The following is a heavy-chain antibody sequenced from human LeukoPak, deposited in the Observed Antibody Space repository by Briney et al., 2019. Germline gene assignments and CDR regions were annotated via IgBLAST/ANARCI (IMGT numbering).Heavy chain of an antibody. CDR3: ASQGYSSGCQGC. CDR2: IYHSGST. Sequence: SETLSLTCTVSGYSISSGYYWGWIRQPPGKGLEWIGSIYHSGSTYYNPSLKSRVTISVDTSKNQFSLKLSSVTAADTAVYYCASQGYSSGCQGCWGQGTLVTVSS. D-gene: IGHD6-19*01. V-gene: IGHV4-38-2*02. J-gene: IGHJ4*02. CDR1: GYSISSGYY.